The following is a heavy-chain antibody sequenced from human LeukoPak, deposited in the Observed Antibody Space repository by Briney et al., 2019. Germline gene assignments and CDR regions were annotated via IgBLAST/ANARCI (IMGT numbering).Heavy chain of an antibody. D-gene: IGHD2-2*01. Sequence: PGGSLRLSCSASGFTLSPYWMHWVRQAPGKGLVWVSRINSDESSTTYADSVKGRFTISRDNTKNTLYLQMNILRAEDTAVYYCARARCSRTSCKTESDYWGQGTLVTVSS. CDR2: INSDESST. CDR1: GFTLSPYW. J-gene: IGHJ4*02. CDR3: ARARCSRTSCKTESDY. V-gene: IGHV3-74*01.